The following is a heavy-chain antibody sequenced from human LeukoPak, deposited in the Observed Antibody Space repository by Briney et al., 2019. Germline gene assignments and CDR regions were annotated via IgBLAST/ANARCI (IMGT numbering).Heavy chain of an antibody. Sequence: GGSLRLSCAASGFTFSSYAMSWVRQAPGKGLEWVSAISGSGAGTYYADSVKGRFTIPRDNSKNTLYLQMNSLRADDTAVYYCAKGSYGSGWANRYWGQGTLVTVSS. CDR1: GFTFSSYA. D-gene: IGHD6-19*01. J-gene: IGHJ4*02. CDR2: ISGSGAGT. V-gene: IGHV3-23*01. CDR3: AKGSYGSGWANRY.